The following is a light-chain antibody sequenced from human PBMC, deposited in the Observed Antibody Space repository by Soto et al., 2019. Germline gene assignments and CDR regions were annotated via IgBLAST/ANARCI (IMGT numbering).Light chain of an antibody. J-gene: IGKJ3*01. CDR1: QSVSSSY. CDR3: QQYGSSPRT. V-gene: IGKV3-20*01. Sequence: EIVLTQSPGTLSLSPGERATLSCRASQSVSSSYLAWYQQKPGQAPRLLIYGASSRAAGIPHRFSGSGSGTDFTLTISRLEPEDVAVYYCQQYGSSPRTFGPGTKVDIK. CDR2: GAS.